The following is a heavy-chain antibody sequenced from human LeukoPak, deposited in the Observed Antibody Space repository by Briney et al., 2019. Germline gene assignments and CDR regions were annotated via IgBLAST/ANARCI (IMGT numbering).Heavy chain of an antibody. CDR1: GGSISSSSYY. V-gene: IGHV4-39*01. D-gene: IGHD3-10*01. Sequence: SETLSLTCTVSGGSISSSSYYWGWIRQPPGKGLEWIGSIYYSGSTYYNSSLKSRVTISVDTSKNQFSLKLSSVTAADTAVYYCARRSSREYYFDYWGQGTLVTVSS. CDR2: IYYSGST. J-gene: IGHJ4*02. CDR3: ARRSSREYYFDY.